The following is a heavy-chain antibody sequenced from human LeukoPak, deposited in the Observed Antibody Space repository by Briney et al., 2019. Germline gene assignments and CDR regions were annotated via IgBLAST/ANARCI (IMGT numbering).Heavy chain of an antibody. J-gene: IGHJ6*02. V-gene: IGHV3-23*01. CDR2: ISGSGGRT. CDR1: GFTFSSYA. Sequence: TGGSLRLSCAASGFTFSSYAMSWVRQAPGKGLEWVSAISGSGGRTFYTDSVKGRFTISRDNSKNTLYLQMNSLRAEDTAVYYCAKLDPSGDFYYYGMDVWGQGTTVTVSS. CDR3: AKLDPSGDFYYYGMDV. D-gene: IGHD3-9*01.